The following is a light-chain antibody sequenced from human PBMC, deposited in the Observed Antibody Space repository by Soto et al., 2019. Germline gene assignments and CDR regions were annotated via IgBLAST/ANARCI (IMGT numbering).Light chain of an antibody. V-gene: IGKV3-11*01. CDR3: QQRSNWPRT. CDR2: DAS. Sequence: EIVLTQSPATLSLSPGERATLSCRASQSVNSYLAWYQQKPGQAPRLLIYDASNRATGVPAMFSGSGSGTDFTLTISSLEPEDFAVYYCQQRSNWPRTFGQGTKVEIK. CDR1: QSVNSY. J-gene: IGKJ1*01.